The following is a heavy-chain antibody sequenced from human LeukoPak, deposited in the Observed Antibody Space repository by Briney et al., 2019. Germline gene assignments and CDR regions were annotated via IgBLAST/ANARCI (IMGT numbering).Heavy chain of an antibody. D-gene: IGHD6-13*01. V-gene: IGHV3-23*01. CDR1: AFTFSSYA. CDR2: ISGSGDST. CDR3: AKVGRTAGIHYYYGMDV. J-gene: IGHJ6*02. Sequence: PGGSLRLSCAASAFTFSSYAMSWVRQAPGKGLEWVSAISGSGDSTYYADSVKGRLTISRDNSKNTLYLQMNSLRAEDTAVYYCAKVGRTAGIHYYYGMDVWGQGTTVTVSS.